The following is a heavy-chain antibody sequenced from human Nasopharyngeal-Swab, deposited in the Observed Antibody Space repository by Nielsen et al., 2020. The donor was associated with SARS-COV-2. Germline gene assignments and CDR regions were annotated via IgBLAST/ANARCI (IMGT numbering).Heavy chain of an antibody. J-gene: IGHJ4*02. D-gene: IGHD6-19*01. V-gene: IGHV3-23*01. CDR1: RFTFSRYG. CDR3: ARGAFEYSSSWYDPYYFDY. CDR2: ISGSGGYT. Sequence: GESLKISCAASRFTFSRYGMSWVRQAPGKGLEWVSTISGSGGYTYYADSVKGRFTISRDNSKNTLYLQMNSLRVEETAIYYCARGAFEYSSSWYDPYYFDYWGQGTLVTVSS.